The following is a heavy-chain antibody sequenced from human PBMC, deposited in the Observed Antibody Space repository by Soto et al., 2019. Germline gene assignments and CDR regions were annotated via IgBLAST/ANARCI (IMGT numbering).Heavy chain of an antibody. D-gene: IGHD3-3*01. CDR1: GFTFSSYW. Sequence: EVQLVESGGGLVQPGGSLRLSCAASGFTFSSYWMSWVRQAPGKGLEWVANIKQDGSEKYYVDSVKGRFTISRDNAKNSLDLQMNSLRAEDTAVYYCARDPGDFDFWSGYRQPYYFDYWGQGTLVTVSS. CDR3: ARDPGDFDFWSGYRQPYYFDY. V-gene: IGHV3-7*01. CDR2: IKQDGSEK. J-gene: IGHJ4*02.